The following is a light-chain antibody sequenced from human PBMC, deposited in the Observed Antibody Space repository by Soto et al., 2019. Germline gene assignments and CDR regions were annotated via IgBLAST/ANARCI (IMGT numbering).Light chain of an antibody. V-gene: IGKV3-20*01. CDR3: QQYGSTPLT. J-gene: IGKJ1*01. Sequence: EILLTQSPGTLSLSPGERATLSCRASQSVPGDYLAWFQQKAGQTPRLLIYGSSSRISGVPDRFSGSGSGADFALTISGLDPEDSAVYYCQQYGSTPLTFGKGTKVDIK. CDR1: QSVPGDY. CDR2: GSS.